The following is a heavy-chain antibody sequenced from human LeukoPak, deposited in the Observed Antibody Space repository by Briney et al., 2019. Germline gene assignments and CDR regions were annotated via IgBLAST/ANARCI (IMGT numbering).Heavy chain of an antibody. V-gene: IGHV3-66*02. CDR3: ATWPYYYGMDV. Sequence: PGGSLRLSCAASGFTVSSNYMSWVRQAPGKGLEWVSVIYSGGSTYYADSVKGRFTISRDNSKNTLYLQMNSLRAEDTAVYYCATWPYYYGMDVWGQGTTVTVSS. CDR2: IYSGGST. J-gene: IGHJ6*02. CDR1: GFTVSSNY.